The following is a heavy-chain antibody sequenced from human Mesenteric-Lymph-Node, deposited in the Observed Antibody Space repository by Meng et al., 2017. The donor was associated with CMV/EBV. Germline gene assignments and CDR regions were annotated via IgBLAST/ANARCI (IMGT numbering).Heavy chain of an antibody. V-gene: IGHV4-39*07. CDR2: IYYSGSS. CDR1: GGSISSTSYY. Sequence: SETLSLTCTVSGGSISSTSYYWGWIRQAPGKGLEWIGSIYYSGSSYYNPSLKSRVTISIDTSRNQFSLRLSSVTAADTALYYCARVGGTYYTQGFDPWGQGTLVTVSS. CDR3: ARVGGTYYTQGFDP. D-gene: IGHD1-26*01. J-gene: IGHJ5*02.